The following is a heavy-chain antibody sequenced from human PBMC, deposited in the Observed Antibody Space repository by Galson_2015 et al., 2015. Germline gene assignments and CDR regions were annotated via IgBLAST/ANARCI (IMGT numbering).Heavy chain of an antibody. J-gene: IGHJ3*02. D-gene: IGHD2/OR15-2a*01. CDR2: FDPEDGET. CDR3: ATDLVIEYSAAFDI. Sequence: SVKVSCKVSGYTLTELSMHWVRQAPGKGLEWMGGFDPEDGETIYAQKFQGRVTMTEDTSTDTAYMELSSLRSEDTAVYYCATDLVIEYSAAFDIWGQGTIVTVSS. V-gene: IGHV1-24*01. CDR1: GYTLTELS.